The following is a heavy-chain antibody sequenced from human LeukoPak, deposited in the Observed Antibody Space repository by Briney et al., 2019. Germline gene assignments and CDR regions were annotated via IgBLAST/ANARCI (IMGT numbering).Heavy chain of an antibody. CDR1: GGSFSRYS. CDR2: ITPIFGTP. D-gene: IGHD3-22*01. V-gene: IGHV1-69*13. CDR3: ARDAAIYRNSGYYYLY. Sequence: SVKVSCKASGGSFSRYSISWVRQAQGQGLEWMGGITPIFGTPNYAQKFQGRVKITEDASTTTAYMELSRLTSEDTAVYYCARDAAIYRNSGYYYLYWGQGTLVTVSS. J-gene: IGHJ4*02.